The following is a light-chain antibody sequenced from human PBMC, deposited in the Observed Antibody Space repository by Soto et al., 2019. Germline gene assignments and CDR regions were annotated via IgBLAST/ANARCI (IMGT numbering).Light chain of an antibody. CDR2: AAS. Sequence: AIRMTQSPSSFSASTGDRVTITCRASQGISSYLAWYQQKPGKAPQLLIYAASTLQSGVPSRLSGSGSGTDFTLTISCLQSEDFATYYCQQYYSYPHTFGQGTKVEIK. V-gene: IGKV1-8*01. J-gene: IGKJ1*01. CDR1: QGISSY. CDR3: QQYYSYPHT.